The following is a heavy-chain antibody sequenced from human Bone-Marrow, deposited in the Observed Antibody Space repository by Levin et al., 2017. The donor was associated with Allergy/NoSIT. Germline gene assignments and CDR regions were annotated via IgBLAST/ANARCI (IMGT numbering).Heavy chain of an antibody. CDR3: AKDYYGSESMFDY. J-gene: IGHJ4*02. D-gene: IGHD3-10*01. V-gene: IGHV3-23*01. Sequence: GESLKISCEVSGFTFSTYAMSWVRKAPGKGLEWVSGIDENGVGTFYADSVKGRFTVSRENSKNTLFLQMNSLRAEDTALYYCAKDYYGSESMFDYWGQGTLVTVSS. CDR1: GFTFSTYA. CDR2: IDENGVGT.